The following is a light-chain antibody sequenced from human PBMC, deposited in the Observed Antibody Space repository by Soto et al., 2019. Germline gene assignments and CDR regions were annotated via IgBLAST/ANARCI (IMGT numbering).Light chain of an antibody. CDR3: QQYNSWPYT. V-gene: IGKV3-15*01. J-gene: IGKJ2*01. CDR1: QSVSSK. Sequence: EIVMTQSPATLSVSPGERVTLSCRASQSVSSKLVWYQRKPGQAPRLLIYGASTRATGIPARFSGGGSGTEFTLTISSLQSEDFAVYYCQQYNSWPYTFGQGTKLEIK. CDR2: GAS.